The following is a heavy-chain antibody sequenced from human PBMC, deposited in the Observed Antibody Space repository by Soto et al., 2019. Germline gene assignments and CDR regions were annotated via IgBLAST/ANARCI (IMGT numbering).Heavy chain of an antibody. D-gene: IGHD3-16*01. V-gene: IGHV3-66*01. CDR3: ARDPWAADY. Sequence: EVQLVESGGGLVQPGGSLRLSCAASGFTVSTKYMSWVRQAPGKGLEWVSVIYSGGSTFYADSVRGRFTISRDNSKSTVNLQMNSLRAEDTAVYYCARDPWAADYWGQGTLVTVS. CDR1: GFTVSTKY. CDR2: IYSGGST. J-gene: IGHJ4*02.